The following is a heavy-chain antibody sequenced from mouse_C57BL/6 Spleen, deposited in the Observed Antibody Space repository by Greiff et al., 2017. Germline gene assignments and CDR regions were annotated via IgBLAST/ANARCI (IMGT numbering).Heavy chain of an antibody. CDR2: ISSGGSYT. CDR1: GFTFSSYG. V-gene: IGHV5-6*01. Sequence: EVNVVESGGDLVKPGGSLKLSCAASGFTFSSYGMSWVRQTPDKRLEWVATISSGGSYTYYPDSVKGRFTISRDNAKNTLYLQMSSLKSEDTAMYYCARHGGGYYPYWYFDVWGTGTTVTVSS. D-gene: IGHD2-3*01. CDR3: ARHGGGYYPYWYFDV. J-gene: IGHJ1*03.